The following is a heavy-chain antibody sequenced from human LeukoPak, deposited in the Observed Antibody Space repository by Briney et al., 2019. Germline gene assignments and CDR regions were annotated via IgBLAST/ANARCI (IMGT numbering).Heavy chain of an antibody. CDR1: GGSISSYY. J-gene: IGHJ6*02. D-gene: IGHD6-13*01. V-gene: IGHV4-59*01. CDR2: IYYSGST. Sequence: PSETLSLTCTVSGGSISSYYWSWIRQPPGKGLEWMGYIYYSGSTNYNPSLKSRVTISVDTSKNQFSLKLSSVTAADTAVYYCAAWYSSSWPGYYGMDVWGQGTTVTVSS. CDR3: AAWYSSSWPGYYGMDV.